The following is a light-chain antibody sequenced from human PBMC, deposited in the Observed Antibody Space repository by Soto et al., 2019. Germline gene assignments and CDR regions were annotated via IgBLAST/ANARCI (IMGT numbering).Light chain of an antibody. Sequence: EIVLTQSPGTLSLSPGERATLSCRASQSVSSSYLAWYQQKPGQAPRLLIYGASSRATGIPDRFSGSGSGTDFTLSISRLEPEDFAVYYCQQYGSSPVTFGQGTKLEIK. CDR1: QSVSSSY. J-gene: IGKJ2*01. V-gene: IGKV3-20*01. CDR3: QQYGSSPVT. CDR2: GAS.